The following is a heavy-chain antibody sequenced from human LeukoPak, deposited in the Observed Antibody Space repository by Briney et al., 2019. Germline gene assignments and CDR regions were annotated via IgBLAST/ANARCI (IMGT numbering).Heavy chain of an antibody. V-gene: IGHV1-2*02. J-gene: IGHJ4*02. D-gene: IGHD7-27*01. CDR3: ARDYPGMITGVEKYFFDY. CDR1: GYTFTDYY. Sequence: ASVTVSCKASGYTFTDYYIHWVRQAPGQGLEWMGWINPNSGGTNYAQKFQGRVTMTRDTSIGTAYMELSGLRSDDTAVYYCARDYPGMITGVEKYFFDYWGQGTLVTVSS. CDR2: INPNSGGT.